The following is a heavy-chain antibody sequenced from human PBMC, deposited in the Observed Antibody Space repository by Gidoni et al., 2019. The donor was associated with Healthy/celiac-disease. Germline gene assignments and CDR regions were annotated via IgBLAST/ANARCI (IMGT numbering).Heavy chain of an antibody. V-gene: IGHV1-69*01. CDR3: ASRQGNYYGSGRGDYYYGMDV. CDR1: GGTFSSYA. J-gene: IGHJ6*02. D-gene: IGHD3-10*01. CDR2: IIPIFGTA. Sequence: KKPGSSVKVSCKASGGTFSSYAISWVRQAPGQGLEWMGGIIPIFGTANYAQKFQGRVTITADESTSTAYMELSSLRSEDTAVYYCASRQGNYYGSGRGDYYYGMDVWGQGTTVTVSS.